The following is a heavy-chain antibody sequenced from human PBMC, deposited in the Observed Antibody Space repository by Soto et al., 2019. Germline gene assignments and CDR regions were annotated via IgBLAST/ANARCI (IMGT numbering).Heavy chain of an antibody. J-gene: IGHJ5*02. Sequence: EVQLLESGGGLVQPGGSLRLSCAASGFTFSSYAMSWVRQAPGKGLEWVSAISGSGGSTYYADSVKGRFTISRDNSKNTLYLQMNSLRAEDTAVYYCANPFYCSGGSCYSGGWFDPWGQGTLVTVSS. V-gene: IGHV3-23*01. CDR1: GFTFSSYA. CDR2: ISGSGGST. CDR3: ANPFYCSGGSCYSGGWFDP. D-gene: IGHD2-15*01.